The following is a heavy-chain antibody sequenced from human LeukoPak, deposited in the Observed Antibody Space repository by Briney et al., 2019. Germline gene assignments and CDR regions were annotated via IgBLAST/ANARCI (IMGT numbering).Heavy chain of an antibody. CDR1: GGTFSSYA. CDR3: ARGTRNYFDY. CDR2: IIPILGIA. Sequence: ASVKVSCKASGGTFSSYAISWVRQAPGQGLEWMGRIIPILGIANYAQKFQGRVTITADKSTSIAYMELSSLRSEDTAVYYCARGTRNYFDYWGQGTLVTVSS. V-gene: IGHV1-69*04. J-gene: IGHJ4*02.